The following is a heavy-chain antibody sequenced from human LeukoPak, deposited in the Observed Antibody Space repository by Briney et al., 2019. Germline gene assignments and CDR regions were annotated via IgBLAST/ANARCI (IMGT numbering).Heavy chain of an antibody. D-gene: IGHD2-2*01. J-gene: IGHJ3*02. CDR2: INPNSGGT. CDR1: GYTFTGYY. CDR3: AREDDIVVVPAAGAFDI. Sequence: ASVKVSCKASGYTFTGYYMRWVRQAPGQGLEWMGWINPNSGGTNYAQKFQGRVTMTRDTSTSTVYMELSSLRSEDTAVYYCAREDDIVVVPAAGAFDIWGQGTTVTVSS. V-gene: IGHV1-2*02.